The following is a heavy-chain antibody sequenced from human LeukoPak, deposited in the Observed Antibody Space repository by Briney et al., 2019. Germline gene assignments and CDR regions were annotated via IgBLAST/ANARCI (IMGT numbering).Heavy chain of an antibody. J-gene: IGHJ4*02. Sequence: SETLSLTCAVSGSSISSSNWWSWVRQPPGKGLEWIGEIYHSGSTNYNPSLKSRVTISVDKSKNQFSLKLSSVTAADTAVYYCARDFFDSRGYTYIDSWGQGTLVSVSS. CDR2: IYHSGST. CDR1: GSSISSSNW. V-gene: IGHV4-4*02. CDR3: ARDFFDSRGYTYIDS. D-gene: IGHD3-22*01.